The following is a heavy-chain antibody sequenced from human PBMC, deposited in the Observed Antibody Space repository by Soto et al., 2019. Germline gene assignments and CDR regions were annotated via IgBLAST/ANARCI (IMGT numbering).Heavy chain of an antibody. Sequence: SETLSLTCTVSGGSITSGGYSWSWIRQSPGQGLEWIGYIYQSGSAFYNPSLKTRATILVDRSKNQFSLNLTSVTAADAAVYYCARAFYGVDLWGQRSKVTFSS. V-gene: IGHV4-30-2*06. J-gene: IGHJ6*02. CDR3: ARAFYGVDL. CDR1: GGSITSGGYS. CDR2: IYQSGSA.